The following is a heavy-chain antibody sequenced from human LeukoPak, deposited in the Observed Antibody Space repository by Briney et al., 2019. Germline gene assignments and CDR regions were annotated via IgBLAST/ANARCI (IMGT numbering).Heavy chain of an antibody. Sequence: GGSLRLSCAASGFTFSSYAMSWVRQAPGKGLEWVSAISASGGSTYYADSVKGRFTISRDNSKNTLYLQMNSLRAEDTALYYCAKRHSSMDGAFDIWGQGTMVTVSS. V-gene: IGHV3-23*01. D-gene: IGHD2-15*01. CDR3: AKRHSSMDGAFDI. CDR1: GFTFSSYA. J-gene: IGHJ3*02. CDR2: ISASGGST.